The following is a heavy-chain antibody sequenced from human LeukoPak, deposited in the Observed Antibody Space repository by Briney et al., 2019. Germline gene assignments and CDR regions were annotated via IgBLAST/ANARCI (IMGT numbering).Heavy chain of an antibody. Sequence: SETLSLTRAVYGGSFSGYYWSWIRQPPGKGLEWIGEINHSGSTNYNPSLKSRVTISVDTSKNQFSLKLSSATAADTAVYYCARASRDYVWGSYPRRFSSFDYWGQGTLVTVSS. CDR1: GGSFSGYY. V-gene: IGHV4-34*01. D-gene: IGHD3-16*02. J-gene: IGHJ4*02. CDR2: INHSGST. CDR3: ARASRDYVWGSYPRRFSSFDY.